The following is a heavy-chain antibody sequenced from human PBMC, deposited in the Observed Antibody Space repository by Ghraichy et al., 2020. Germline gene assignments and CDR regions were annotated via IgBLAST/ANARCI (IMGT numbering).Heavy chain of an antibody. Sequence: GGSLRLSCSASGFTFSGYAMHWVRQAPGKGLEYVSGISSNGGSTYYADSVKGRFTISRDNSKNTLYLQMSSLRAEDTALYYCVKVGAYSSSSFDYWGQGTLVTVSS. CDR1: GFTFSGYA. CDR2: ISSNGGST. CDR3: VKVGAYSSSSFDY. V-gene: IGHV3-64D*06. J-gene: IGHJ4*02. D-gene: IGHD6-6*01.